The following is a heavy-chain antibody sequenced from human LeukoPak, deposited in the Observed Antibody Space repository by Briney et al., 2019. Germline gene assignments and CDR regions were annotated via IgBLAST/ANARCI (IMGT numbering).Heavy chain of an antibody. CDR1: GFTFSSYE. Sequence: GGSLRLSCAASGFTFSSYEMNWVRQAPGKGLEWVSFITSDGSTMFYADSVKGRFTISRDNAKNSLYLQMSSLRAEDTAVYFCARSTTTSLFDYWGQGTLVAVSS. D-gene: IGHD1-1*01. CDR3: ARSTTTSLFDY. V-gene: IGHV3-48*03. J-gene: IGHJ4*02. CDR2: ITSDGSTM.